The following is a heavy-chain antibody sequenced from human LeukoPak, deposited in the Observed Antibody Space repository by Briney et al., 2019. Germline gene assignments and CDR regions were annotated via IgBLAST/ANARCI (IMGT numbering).Heavy chain of an antibody. CDR3: AKTPDILTGYSFDY. Sequence: ASVKVSCKASGGTFSSYDISWVRQAPGQGLEWMGGTIPIFGTANYAQKFQGRVTITADKSTSTAYMELSSLRSEDTAVYYCAKTPDILTGYSFDYWGQGTLVTVSS. CDR1: GGTFSSYD. V-gene: IGHV1-69*06. D-gene: IGHD3-9*01. J-gene: IGHJ4*02. CDR2: TIPIFGTA.